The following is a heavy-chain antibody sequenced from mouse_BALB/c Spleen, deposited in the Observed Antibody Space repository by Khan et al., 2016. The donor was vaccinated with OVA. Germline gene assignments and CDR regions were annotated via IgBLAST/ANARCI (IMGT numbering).Heavy chain of an antibody. D-gene: IGHD4-1*01. Sequence: EVELVESGGDLMKPGGSLKLSCAASGFTFSAYSMSWVRQTPDKRLEWVASINSDGYYTYYPDSVQGRFTISRTNAKNTLSLQMNSLKSEDTAIYYCASHLTGSFAYWGQGTLVTVSA. J-gene: IGHJ3*01. CDR3: ASHLTGSFAY. CDR2: INSDGYYT. V-gene: IGHV5-6*01. CDR1: GFTFSAYS.